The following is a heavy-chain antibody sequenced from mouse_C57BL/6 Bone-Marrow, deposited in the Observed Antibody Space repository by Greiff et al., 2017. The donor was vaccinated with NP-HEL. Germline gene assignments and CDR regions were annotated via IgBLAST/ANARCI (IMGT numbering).Heavy chain of an antibody. D-gene: IGHD2-3*01. CDR1: GYTFTSYW. V-gene: IGHV1-69*01. CDR3: ASYDGYYAGFAY. J-gene: IGHJ3*01. CDR2: IDPSDSYT. Sequence: QVQLQQPGAELVMPGASVKLSCKASGYTFTSYWMHWVKQRPGPGLEWIGEIDPSDSYTNYNQKFKGKSTLTVDKSSSTAYMQLSSLTSEDSAVYYCASYDGYYAGFAYWGQGTLVTVSA.